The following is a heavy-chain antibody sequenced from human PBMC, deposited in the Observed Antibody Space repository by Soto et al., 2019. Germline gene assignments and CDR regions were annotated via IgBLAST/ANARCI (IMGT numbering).Heavy chain of an antibody. CDR1: GFTFSSYG. D-gene: IGHD6-19*01. J-gene: IGHJ4*02. CDR3: AKNGWYYFDY. CDR2: ISYDGSNK. V-gene: IGHV3-30*18. Sequence: GGSLRLSCAASGFTFSSYGMHWVRQAPGKGLEWVAVISYDGSNKYYADSVKGRFTISRDNSKNTLYLQMNSLRAEDTAVYYCAKNGWYYFDYWGQGTLVTVSS.